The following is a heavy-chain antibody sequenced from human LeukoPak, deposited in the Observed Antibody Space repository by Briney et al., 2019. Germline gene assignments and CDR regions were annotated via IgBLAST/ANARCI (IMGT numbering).Heavy chain of an antibody. CDR1: GLTFSSYS. Sequence: PGGSLRLSCAASGLTFSSYSMNWVRQAPGKGLEWVSSISSSSSYIYYADSVKGRFTISRDNAKNSLYLQMNSLRAEDTAVYYCARDPDYDSSGYYGPLGVFWGQGTLVTVSS. J-gene: IGHJ4*02. CDR3: ARDPDYDSSGYYGPLGVF. V-gene: IGHV3-21*01. D-gene: IGHD3-22*01. CDR2: ISSSSSYI.